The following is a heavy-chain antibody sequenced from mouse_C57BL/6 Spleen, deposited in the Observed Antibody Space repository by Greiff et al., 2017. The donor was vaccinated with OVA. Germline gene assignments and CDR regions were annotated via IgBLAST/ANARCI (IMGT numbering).Heavy chain of an antibody. CDR1: GYSFNDYN. D-gene: IGHD1-1*01. J-gene: IGHJ2*01. Sequence: EVQLQQSGPELVKPGASVKISCKASGYSFNDYNMHWVKQSNGKRLEWIGVINPNYGTTSYNQKFQGKATLTVDQSSSTAYMQLNSLTSEDSAVYYCARTVITTYYFDNWGQGTTLTVSS. V-gene: IGHV1-39*01. CDR3: ARTVITTYYFDN. CDR2: INPNYGTT.